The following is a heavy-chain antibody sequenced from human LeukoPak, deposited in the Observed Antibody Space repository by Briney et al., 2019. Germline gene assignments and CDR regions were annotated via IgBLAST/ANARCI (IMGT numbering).Heavy chain of an antibody. V-gene: IGHV4-39*02. CDR2: ISYSGGT. D-gene: IGHD3-22*01. CDR1: DGSIINNNHY. CDR3: AREVEYYDSSGYRPHAFDI. J-gene: IGHJ3*02. Sequence: SETLSLTCTVSDGSIINNNHYWGWTRQPPGKGLEWIGSISYSGGTAYNPSLRSRVTISVDTSKNQFSLKVDSVTAADTAVYYCAREVEYYDSSGYRPHAFDIWGQGTLVTVSS.